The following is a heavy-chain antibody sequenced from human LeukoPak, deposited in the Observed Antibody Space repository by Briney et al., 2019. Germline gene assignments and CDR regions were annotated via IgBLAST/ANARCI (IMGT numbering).Heavy chain of an antibody. V-gene: IGHV4-34*01. Sequence: PSETLSLTCAVYGGSFGGYYWSWIRQPPGKGLEWIGEINHSGSTNYNPSLKSRVTISVDTSKNQFSLKLSSVTAADTAVYYCARRLTTFDYWGQGTLVTVSS. J-gene: IGHJ4*02. CDR3: ARRLTTFDY. CDR2: INHSGST. D-gene: IGHD4-11*01. CDR1: GGSFGGYY.